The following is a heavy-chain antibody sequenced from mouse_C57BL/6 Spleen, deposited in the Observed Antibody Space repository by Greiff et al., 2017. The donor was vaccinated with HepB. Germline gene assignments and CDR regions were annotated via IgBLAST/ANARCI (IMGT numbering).Heavy chain of an antibody. Sequence: QVQLQQSGAELVKPGASVKMSCKASGYTFTSYWITWVKQRPGQGLEWIGDIYPGSGSTNYNEKFKSKATLTVDTSSSTAYMQLSSLTSEDSAVYYCARAGYGSSWYFDVWGTGTTVTVSS. J-gene: IGHJ1*03. CDR3: ARAGYGSSWYFDV. CDR2: IYPGSGST. V-gene: IGHV1-55*01. D-gene: IGHD1-1*01. CDR1: GYTFTSYW.